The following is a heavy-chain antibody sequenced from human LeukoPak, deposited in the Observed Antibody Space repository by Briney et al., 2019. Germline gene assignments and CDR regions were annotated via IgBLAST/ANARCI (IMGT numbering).Heavy chain of an antibody. V-gene: IGHV3-9*01. CDR2: ISWNSGSI. CDR3: ARDSNYDTSGHYY. J-gene: IGHJ4*02. CDR1: GFTFDDYA. Sequence: GGSLRLSCAASGFTFDDYAMHWVRQAPGKGLEWVSGISWNSGSIGYADSVKGRFTISRDNAKNSLYLQMNSLRAEDTALYYCARDSNYDTSGHYYWGQGTLVTVSS. D-gene: IGHD3-22*01.